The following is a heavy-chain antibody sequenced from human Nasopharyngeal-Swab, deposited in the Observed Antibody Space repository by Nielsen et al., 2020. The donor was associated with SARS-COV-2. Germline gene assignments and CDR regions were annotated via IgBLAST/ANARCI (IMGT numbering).Heavy chain of an antibody. V-gene: IGHV5-51*01. CDR2: IYPGDSDT. Sequence: GESLKISCTGSGYLFPAYWIAWVRQLPGKGLEWLGIIYPGDSDTTYSPSFQGRVTLSADKSINTAYLQWSSLQASDTGIYYCARGIDFDYWGQGTLVTVSS. J-gene: IGHJ4*02. CDR3: ARGIDFDY. CDR1: GYLFPAYW.